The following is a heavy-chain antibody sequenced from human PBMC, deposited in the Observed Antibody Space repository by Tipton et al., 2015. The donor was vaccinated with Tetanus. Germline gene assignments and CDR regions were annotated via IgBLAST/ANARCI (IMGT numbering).Heavy chain of an antibody. CDR1: GYIFTSYW. D-gene: IGHD6-6*01. CDR2: IYPGDSST. J-gene: IGHJ5*02. Sequence: QSGAEVKKPGESLKISCKGSGYIFTSYWIGWVRQMPGRGLEWMGIIYPGDSSTRYSPSFQSQVTISAEKSTGTAYLQWISLKTSEAAIYYCARHGSKEYSSPFDPGGQGTLVTVSS. CDR3: ARHGSKEYSSPFDP. V-gene: IGHV5-51*01.